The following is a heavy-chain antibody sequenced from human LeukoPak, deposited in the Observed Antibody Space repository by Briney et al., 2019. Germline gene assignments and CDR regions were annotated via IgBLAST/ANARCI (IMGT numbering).Heavy chain of an antibody. CDR2: IYTSGST. J-gene: IGHJ2*01. V-gene: IGHV4-4*07. CDR1: GGSISSYY. D-gene: IGHD6-6*01. Sequence: SETLSLTCTVSGGSISSYYWSWIRQPAGKGLEWIGRIYTSGSTNYNPSLKSRVTMSVDTSKNQFSLKLSSVTAADTAVYYCARWDHGSSSSRDWYFDLWGRGTLVTVSS. CDR3: ARWDHGSSSSRDWYFDL.